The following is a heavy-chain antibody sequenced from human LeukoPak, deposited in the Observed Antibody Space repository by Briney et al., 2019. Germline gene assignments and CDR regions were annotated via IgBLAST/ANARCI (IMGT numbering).Heavy chain of an antibody. CDR1: GFIFSSYA. CDR2: ISYDGSNK. J-gene: IGHJ4*02. V-gene: IGHV3-30*04. D-gene: IGHD3-3*01. Sequence: GGSLRLSCAASGFIFSSYAMHWVRRAPGKGLEWVALISYDGSNKYYADSVKGRFTISRDNSKNTLYLQMNSLRAEDTAVYYCAKGSGSYGQDLYSWGQGTLVTVAS. CDR3: AKGSGSYGQDLYS.